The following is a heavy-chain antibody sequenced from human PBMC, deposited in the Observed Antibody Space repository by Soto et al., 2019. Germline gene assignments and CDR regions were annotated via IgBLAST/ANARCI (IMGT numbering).Heavy chain of an antibody. CDR2: IYSGGST. J-gene: IGHJ3*02. V-gene: IGHV3-66*01. Sequence: EVQLVESGGGLVQPGGSLRLSCAASGFTVSSNYMSWVRQAPGKGLEWVSVIYSGGSTYYADSVKGRFTISRDNSKNTLYLQMNSLRAEDTAVYYCAREMYCSSTSCYGLGDAFDIWGQGTMVTVSS. CDR3: AREMYCSSTSCYGLGDAFDI. CDR1: GFTVSSNY. D-gene: IGHD2-2*01.